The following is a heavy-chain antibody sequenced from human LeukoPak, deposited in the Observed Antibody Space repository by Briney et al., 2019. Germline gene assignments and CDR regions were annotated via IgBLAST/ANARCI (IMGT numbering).Heavy chain of an antibody. Sequence: SETLSLTCTVSGASISSYYWSWIRQPPGKGLEWIGYIFYSGSTNYNPSLKSRVTISVDTSKNQFSLKLRSVTAADTAVYYCARDGGLYGKDVWGQGTTVTVSS. D-gene: IGHD3-16*01. CDR2: IFYSGST. J-gene: IGHJ6*02. V-gene: IGHV4-59*01. CDR1: GASISSYY. CDR3: ARDGGLYGKDV.